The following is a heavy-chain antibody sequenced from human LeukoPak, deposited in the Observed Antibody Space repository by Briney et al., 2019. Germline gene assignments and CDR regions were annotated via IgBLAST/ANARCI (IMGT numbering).Heavy chain of an antibody. J-gene: IGHJ3*02. CDR1: GYTFTSYG. CDR3: AREGYSGSYFSAFDI. D-gene: IGHD1-26*01. Sequence: ASVKVSRKASGYTFTSYGISWVRQAPGQGLEWMGWISAYNGNTNYAQKLQGRVTMTTDTSTSTAYMELRSLRSDDTAVYYCAREGYSGSYFSAFDIWGQGTMVTVSS. CDR2: ISAYNGNT. V-gene: IGHV1-18*01.